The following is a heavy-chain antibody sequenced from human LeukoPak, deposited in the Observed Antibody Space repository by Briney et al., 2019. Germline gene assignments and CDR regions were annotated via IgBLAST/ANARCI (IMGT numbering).Heavy chain of an antibody. CDR1: GLSFSSYS. CDR2: ISASGRDT. Sequence: GGSLRLSCVVSGLSFSSYSMTWVRQAPGKGLEWVSGISASGRDTWFPDSVKGRFTISRDNSKNTQFLQMNSLRVEDTAIYYCAKDAAGPEYWGQGTLVTVSS. J-gene: IGHJ4*02. V-gene: IGHV3-23*01. CDR3: AKDAAGPEY. D-gene: IGHD6-13*01.